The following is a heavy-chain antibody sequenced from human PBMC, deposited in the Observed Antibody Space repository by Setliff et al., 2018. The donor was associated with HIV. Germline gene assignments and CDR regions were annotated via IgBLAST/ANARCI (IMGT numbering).Heavy chain of an antibody. D-gene: IGHD3-16*01. CDR3: ARYEGEMTYAAYPLGH. CDR1: GYTFTSYD. Sequence: ASVKVSCKASGYTFTSYDINWVRQATGQGLEWMGWMNPNSGNTGYAQKFQGRVTMTRNTSISTAYLELSSLRSEDTAMYYCARYEGEMTYAAYPLGHWGQGTLVTVSS. J-gene: IGHJ4*02. CDR2: MNPNSGNT. V-gene: IGHV1-8*02.